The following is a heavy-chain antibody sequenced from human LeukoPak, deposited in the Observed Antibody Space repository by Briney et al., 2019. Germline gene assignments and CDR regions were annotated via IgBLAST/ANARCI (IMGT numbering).Heavy chain of an antibody. CDR2: IKQDGSEK. V-gene: IGHV3-7*01. J-gene: IGHJ4*02. CDR1: GFTFSSYW. Sequence: GGSLRLSCAASGFTFSSYWMSWVRQAPGKGLEWVANIKQDGSEKYYVDSVKGRFTISRDNAKNSLYLQKNSLRAEDTAVYYCARESGYSYGYYFDYWGQGTLVTVSS. D-gene: IGHD5-18*01. CDR3: ARESGYSYGYYFDY.